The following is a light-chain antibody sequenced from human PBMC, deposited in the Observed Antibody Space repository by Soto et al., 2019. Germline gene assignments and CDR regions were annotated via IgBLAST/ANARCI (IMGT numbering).Light chain of an antibody. CDR1: SSNIGAGYD. V-gene: IGLV1-40*01. J-gene: IGLJ2*01. CDR2: GNG. Sequence: QSVLTQPPSVSGAPGQRVTISCTGSSSNIGAGYDVHWYQQLPGTAPKLLIYGNGNRPSGVPDRFSGSKSGTSASLAITGLQAEDEADYYCQSYDSRLRGSIFGGGTQLTVL. CDR3: QSYDSRLRGSI.